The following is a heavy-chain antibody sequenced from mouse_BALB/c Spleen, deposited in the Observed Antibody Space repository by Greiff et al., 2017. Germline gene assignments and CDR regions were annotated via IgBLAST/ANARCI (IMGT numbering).Heavy chain of an antibody. Sequence: EVQVVESGAELVRPGALVKLSCKASGFNIKDYYMHWVKQRPEQGLEWIGWIDPENGNTIYDPKFQGKASITADTSSNTAYLQLSSLTSEDTAVYYCAFTTATDYAMDYWGQGTSVTVSS. D-gene: IGHD1-2*01. CDR2: IDPENGNT. CDR3: AFTTATDYAMDY. V-gene: IGHV14-1*02. J-gene: IGHJ4*01. CDR1: GFNIKDYY.